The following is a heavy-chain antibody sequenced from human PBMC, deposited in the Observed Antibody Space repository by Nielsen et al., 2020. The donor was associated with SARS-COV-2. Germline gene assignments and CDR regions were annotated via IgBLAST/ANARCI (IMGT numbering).Heavy chain of an antibody. CDR1: GFTFDFYA. J-gene: IGHJ4*02. D-gene: IGHD4/OR15-4a*01. CDR3: ARVLGARLVDY. CDR2: ISGSGRDT. Sequence: GESLKISCAASGFTFDFYAMSWVRQAPGKGLEWVSGISGSGRDTYYADSVKGRFTISRDNSKNTLYLQMNSLRAEDTAVYYCARVLGARLVDYWGQGTLVTVSS. V-gene: IGHV3-23*01.